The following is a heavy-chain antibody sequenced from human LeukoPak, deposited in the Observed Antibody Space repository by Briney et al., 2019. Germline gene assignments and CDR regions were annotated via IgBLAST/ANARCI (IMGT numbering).Heavy chain of an antibody. CDR1: GYTFTSYD. Sequence: ASVKVSCKASGYTFTSYDINWVRQAPGQGLEWMGWMNPNSGNTGYAQKFQGRVTITRNTSISTAYMELSSLRSEDTAVYYCAVLNLNYGSGSYYNAPTFDYWGQGTLVTVSS. J-gene: IGHJ4*02. V-gene: IGHV1-8*03. D-gene: IGHD3-10*01. CDR3: AVLNLNYGSGSYYNAPTFDY. CDR2: MNPNSGNT.